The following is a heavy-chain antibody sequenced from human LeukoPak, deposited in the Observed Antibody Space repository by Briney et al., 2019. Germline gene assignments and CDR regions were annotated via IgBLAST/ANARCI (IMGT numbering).Heavy chain of an antibody. CDR2: ISSSSSYI. J-gene: IGHJ3*02. V-gene: IGHV3-21*01. Sequence: GGSLRLSCAVSGYIVSSTYMSWVRQAPGKGLEWVSSISSSSSYIYYADSVKGRFTISRDNAKNSLYLQMNSLRAEDTAVYYCARNYDFWSGQGLDAFDIWGQGTMVTVSS. CDR1: GYIVSSTY. D-gene: IGHD3-3*01. CDR3: ARNYDFWSGQGLDAFDI.